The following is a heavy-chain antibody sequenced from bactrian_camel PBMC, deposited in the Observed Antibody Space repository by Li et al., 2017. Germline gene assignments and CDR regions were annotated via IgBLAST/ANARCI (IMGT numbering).Heavy chain of an antibody. CDR2: LDSDGRI. V-gene: IGHV3S10*01. CDR3: AAESSIGGDCYWGNFVAADFTY. CDR1: GITFSRHD. Sequence: VQLVESGGGLVQPGESLRLSCVASGITFSRHDMSWFRQASGKEREWVGSLDSDGRINYADSVKGRFTISKNTAKNTLYLQMDSLKTEDTAVYYCAAESSIGGDCYWGNFVAADFTYWGQGTQVTVS. J-gene: IGHJ6*01. D-gene: IGHD1*01.